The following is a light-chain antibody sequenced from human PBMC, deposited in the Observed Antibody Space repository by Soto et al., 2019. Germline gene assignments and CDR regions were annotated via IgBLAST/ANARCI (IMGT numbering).Light chain of an antibody. Sequence: DLQMTQSPSSLSASVGDRVTITCRANYNIRNSLYWYQQKPREAPKLLIYASSSLESGVPSRFSGSASGTDFTLPINSLQPEDFATYYCQQRYSTPLTFGQGTKVEIK. CDR2: ASS. J-gene: IGKJ1*01. CDR1: YNIRNS. CDR3: QQRYSTPLT. V-gene: IGKV1-39*01.